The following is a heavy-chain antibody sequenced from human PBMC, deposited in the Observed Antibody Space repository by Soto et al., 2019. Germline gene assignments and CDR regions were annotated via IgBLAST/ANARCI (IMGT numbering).Heavy chain of an antibody. V-gene: IGHV3-23*01. CDR3: SKERPPISGTEYDS. CDR1: GFTFSGFA. CDR2: ISPNGGRA. D-gene: IGHD1-20*01. J-gene: IGHJ4*02. Sequence: GGSLRLSCAASGFTFSGFAMSWVRQAPGKGLEWVSAISPNGGRAFYADSVRGRFTISRDNSKNTLYMQMNSLRAEDTARYYCSKERPPISGTEYDSWGPGTLVTVSS.